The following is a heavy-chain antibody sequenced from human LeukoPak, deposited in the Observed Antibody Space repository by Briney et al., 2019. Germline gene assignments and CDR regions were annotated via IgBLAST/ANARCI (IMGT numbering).Heavy chain of an antibody. V-gene: IGHV3-21*01. J-gene: IGHJ4*02. Sequence: GGSLRLSRVTSGFSFNRYSMNWVRQAPGKGLEWVSFISSSGTFIYYEDSVQGRFIITRDNAKKSLFLQLNSLRPEDTGVYYCARDQGSYTDYEVDYWGQGTLVTVSS. CDR2: ISSSGTFI. CDR1: GFSFNRYS. D-gene: IGHD5-12*01. CDR3: ARDQGSYTDYEVDY.